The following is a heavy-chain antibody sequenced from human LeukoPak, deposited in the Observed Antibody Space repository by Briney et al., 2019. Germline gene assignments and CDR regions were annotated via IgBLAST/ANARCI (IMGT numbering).Heavy chain of an antibody. Sequence: PGGSLRLSCAASGFTLSTYSMNWVGQAPGKGLEWDSSISSDSSYIYYADSVKGRFTISRDNAKNSLYPQMNSLRAEDTAVYYCARERLVATGWFDPWGQRTLVTVSS. CDR2: ISSDSSYI. J-gene: IGHJ5*02. CDR3: ARERLVATGWFDP. CDR1: GFTLSTYS. D-gene: IGHD5-12*01. V-gene: IGHV3-21*06.